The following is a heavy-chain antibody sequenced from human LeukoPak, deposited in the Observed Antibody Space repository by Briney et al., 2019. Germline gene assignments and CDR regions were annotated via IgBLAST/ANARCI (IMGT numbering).Heavy chain of an antibody. CDR2: IYYSGST. Sequence: SETLSLTCTIPGTAISIYYWSWIRQPPGKGLEWIGYIYYSGSTNYNPSLKSRITISVDTSKNQFSLKLSSVTAADTAVYYCAKVSPPWGSDYYYGMDVWGQGTTVTVSS. CDR1: GTAISIYY. CDR3: AKVSPPWGSDYYYGMDV. V-gene: IGHV4-59*12. D-gene: IGHD1-26*01. J-gene: IGHJ6*02.